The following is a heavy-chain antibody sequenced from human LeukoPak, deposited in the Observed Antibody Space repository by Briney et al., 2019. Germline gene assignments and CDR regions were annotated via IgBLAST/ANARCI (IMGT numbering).Heavy chain of an antibody. D-gene: IGHD4-23*01. Sequence: SETLSLTCTVSGGSISSYYWSWIRQPPGKGLDWIGYISYSGSTNYNPSLKSRVTISVDTSKNQFSLTLSSVTSADTAVYYCARARAYGSNTPRAFDYWGQGTLVTVSS. V-gene: IGHV4-59*01. CDR1: GGSISSYY. J-gene: IGHJ4*02. CDR3: ARARAYGSNTPRAFDY. CDR2: ISYSGST.